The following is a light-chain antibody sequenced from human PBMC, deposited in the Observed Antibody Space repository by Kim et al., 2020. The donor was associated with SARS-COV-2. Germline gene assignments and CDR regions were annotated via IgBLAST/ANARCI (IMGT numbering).Light chain of an antibody. J-gene: IGLJ2*01. Sequence: AVGQTGRITCQGDNLRSCYASWFQQRPWQAPVVVIYGENNRPSGIPDRFSGSSSGNTASLTITGAQAADEADYYCCSRDTNANQLVFGGGTQLTVL. V-gene: IGLV3-19*01. CDR2: GEN. CDR1: NLRSCY. CDR3: CSRDTNANQLV.